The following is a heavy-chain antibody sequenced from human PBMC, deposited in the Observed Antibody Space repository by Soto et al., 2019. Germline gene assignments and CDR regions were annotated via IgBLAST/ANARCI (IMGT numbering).Heavy chain of an antibody. J-gene: IGHJ4*02. CDR3: ARDLGHTGYCSSTNCYLPDY. CDR2: ISYDGSNK. D-gene: IGHD2-2*01. Sequence: QVQMVESGGGVVQPGRSLRLSCAASGFTFSSYGMHWVRQAPGKGLEWVALISYDGSNKYYADSVKGRCTISRDNSKNTLYLQMSSLRHEDTGVYYCARDLGHTGYCSSTNCYLPDYWGQGTLVTVSS. CDR1: GFTFSSYG. V-gene: IGHV3-30*03.